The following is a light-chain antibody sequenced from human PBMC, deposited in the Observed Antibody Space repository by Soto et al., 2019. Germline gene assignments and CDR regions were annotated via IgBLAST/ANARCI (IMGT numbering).Light chain of an antibody. CDR3: AAWDDSLNAVV. CDR1: SSNIGSNY. V-gene: IGLV1-47*01. CDR2: KNN. J-gene: IGLJ2*01. Sequence: QSVLTQPPSASRTPGQRVTISCSGSSSNIGSNYVYWYQQLPGTAPKLLIYKNNQRPSGVPDRFSGSKSGTSASLAISGLRSEDEADYYCAAWDDSLNAVVFGGGTKLTVL.